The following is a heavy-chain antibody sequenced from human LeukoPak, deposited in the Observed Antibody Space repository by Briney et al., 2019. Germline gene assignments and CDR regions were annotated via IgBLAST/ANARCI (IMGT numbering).Heavy chain of an antibody. CDR1: GFTFDDYA. V-gene: IGHV3-9*01. CDR3: ARVRYSGSYPVDY. CDR2: ISWNSGSI. D-gene: IGHD1-26*01. J-gene: IGHJ4*02. Sequence: GGSLRLSCAASGFTFDDYAMHWVRQAPGKGLEWVSGISWNSGSIGYADSVKGRFTISRDNAKNSLYLQMNSLRAEDTAVYYCARVRYSGSYPVDYWGQGTLVTVSS.